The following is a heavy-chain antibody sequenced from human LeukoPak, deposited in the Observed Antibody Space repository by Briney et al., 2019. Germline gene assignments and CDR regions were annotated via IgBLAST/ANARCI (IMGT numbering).Heavy chain of an antibody. CDR1: GYSISSGYY. V-gene: IGHV4-38-2*02. Sequence: SETLSLTCTVSGYSISSGYYWGWIRQPPGKGLEWIGNIFHSESTYYNPSLKSRVTISVDTSKNQFSLKLSSVTAADTAVYYCARDRGYYSLGYFDLWGRGTLVTVSS. D-gene: IGHD3-22*01. J-gene: IGHJ2*01. CDR3: ARDRGYYSLGYFDL. CDR2: IFHSEST.